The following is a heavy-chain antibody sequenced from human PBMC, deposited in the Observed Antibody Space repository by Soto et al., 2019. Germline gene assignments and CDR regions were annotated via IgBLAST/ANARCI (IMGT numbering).Heavy chain of an antibody. Sequence: SETLSLPCTVSGGSISSSSYHWGWIRRPPGKGLEWIGSIYYSGSTYYNPSLKSRVTISVDTSKNQFSLKLSSVTAADTAVYYCARGRFLEWLLFSYIDYWGQGTLVTVSS. D-gene: IGHD3-3*01. CDR1: GGSISSSSYH. CDR2: IYYSGST. V-gene: IGHV4-39*01. CDR3: ARGRFLEWLLFSYIDY. J-gene: IGHJ4*02.